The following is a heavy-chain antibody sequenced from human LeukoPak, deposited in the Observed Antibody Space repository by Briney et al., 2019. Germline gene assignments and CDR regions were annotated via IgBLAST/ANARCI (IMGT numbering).Heavy chain of an antibody. V-gene: IGHV5-51*01. CDR3: ARLVRGVESAGEDY. Sequence: GESLKISCQASGYTFTTYWIGWVRQMPGKGLEWMGIIYPGDSDTRYSPSFQGQVTISADKSISTAYLQWSSLKASDTAMYYCARLVRGVESAGEDYWGQGTLVTVSS. D-gene: IGHD2-21*01. CDR1: GYTFTTYW. J-gene: IGHJ4*02. CDR2: IYPGDSDT.